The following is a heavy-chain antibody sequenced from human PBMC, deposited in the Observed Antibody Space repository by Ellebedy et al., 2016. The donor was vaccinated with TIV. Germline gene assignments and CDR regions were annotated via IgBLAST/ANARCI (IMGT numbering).Heavy chain of an antibody. J-gene: IGHJ5*02. V-gene: IGHV3-53*01. D-gene: IGHD4-17*01. CDR1: GFTVSSNY. Sequence: GESLKISCAASGFTVSSNYMSWVRQAPGKGLEWVSVIYSGGSTYYADSVKGRFTISRDNSKNTLYLQMNSLRAEDTAVYYCASSDYGGTGFDPWGQGTLVTVSS. CDR3: ASSDYGGTGFDP. CDR2: IYSGGST.